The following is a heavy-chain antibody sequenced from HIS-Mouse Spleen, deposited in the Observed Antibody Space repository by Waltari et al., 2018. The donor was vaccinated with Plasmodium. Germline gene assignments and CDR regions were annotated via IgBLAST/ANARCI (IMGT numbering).Heavy chain of an antibody. Sequence: EVQLVETGGGLIQPGGSLRPSCAASGFTVSGNYMSWVRQAPGKGLEWVSVIYSGGSTYYADSVKGRFTISRDNSKNTLYLQMNSLRAEDTAVYYCARAAIAWGSPYYFDYWGQGTLVTVSS. CDR3: ARAAIAWGSPYYFDY. J-gene: IGHJ4*02. D-gene: IGHD7-27*01. V-gene: IGHV3-53*02. CDR2: IYSGGST. CDR1: GFTVSGNY.